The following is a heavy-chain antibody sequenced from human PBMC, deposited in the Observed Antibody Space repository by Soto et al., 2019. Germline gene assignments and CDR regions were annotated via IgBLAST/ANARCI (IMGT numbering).Heavy chain of an antibody. CDR1: GYTFTSYG. Sequence: ASVKVSCKASGYTFTSYGISWVRQAPGQGLEWMGWISAYNGNTNYAQKLQGRATMTTDTSTSTAYMELRSLRSDDTAVYYCAREGDIAAAGRYFDYWGQGTLVTVSS. J-gene: IGHJ4*02. V-gene: IGHV1-18*04. CDR3: AREGDIAAAGRYFDY. CDR2: ISAYNGNT. D-gene: IGHD6-13*01.